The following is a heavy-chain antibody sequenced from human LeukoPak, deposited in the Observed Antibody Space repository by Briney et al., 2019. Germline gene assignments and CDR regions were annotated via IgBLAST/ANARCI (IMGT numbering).Heavy chain of an antibody. CDR2: IIPILGIA. J-gene: IGHJ4*02. CDR1: GYTFTSYY. V-gene: IGHV1-69*02. CDR3: AGAPTSRDDY. Sequence: SVKVSCKASGYTFTSYYMHWVRQAPGQGLEWMGRIIPILGIANYAQKFQGRVTITADKSTSTAYMELSSLRSEDTAVYYCAGAPTSRDDYWGQGTLVTVSS.